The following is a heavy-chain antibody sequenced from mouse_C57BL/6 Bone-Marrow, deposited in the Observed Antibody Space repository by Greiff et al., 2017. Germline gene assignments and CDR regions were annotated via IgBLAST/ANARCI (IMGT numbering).Heavy chain of an antibody. Sequence: EVMLVESGGGLVKPGGSLKLSCAASGFTFSSYAMSWVRQTPEKRLEWVATISDGGSYTYYPDNVKGRFPISRDNAKNNLYLQMSHLKSEDTAMYYCARDPIQYYFDYWGQGTTLTVSS. J-gene: IGHJ2*01. V-gene: IGHV5-4*01. CDR3: ARDPIQYYFDY. CDR1: GFTFSSYA. CDR2: ISDGGSYT.